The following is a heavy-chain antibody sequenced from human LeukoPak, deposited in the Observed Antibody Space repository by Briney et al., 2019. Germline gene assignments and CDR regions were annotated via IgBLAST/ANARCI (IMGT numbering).Heavy chain of an antibody. CDR2: ISGSGINI. V-gene: IGHV3-23*01. CDR3: VKDYNWTPGRVDF. CDR1: GFSFSNYG. Sequence: GGSLRLSCAASGFSFSNYGMSWVRQAPGKGLEWVSSISGSGINIYYADFVKGRFTISRDNSKNTVFLQMNSLRAEDAAVYYCVKDYNWTPGRVDFWGQGSLVTGSS. J-gene: IGHJ4*02. D-gene: IGHD1-20*01.